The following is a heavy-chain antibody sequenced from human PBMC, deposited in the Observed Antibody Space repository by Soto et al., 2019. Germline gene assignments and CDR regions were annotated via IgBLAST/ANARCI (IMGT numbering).Heavy chain of an antibody. CDR1: GFTVSSNY. D-gene: IGHD2-2*01. J-gene: IGHJ3*02. CDR2: IYSGGST. V-gene: IGHV3-66*01. CDR3: ARDCSSTSCSDVDAFDI. Sequence: AGGSLRLSCAASGFTVSSNYMSWVRQAPGKGLEWVSVIYSGGSTYYADSVKGRFTISRDNSKNTLYLQMNSLRAEDTAVYYCARDCSSTSCSDVDAFDIWGQGTMVTVSS.